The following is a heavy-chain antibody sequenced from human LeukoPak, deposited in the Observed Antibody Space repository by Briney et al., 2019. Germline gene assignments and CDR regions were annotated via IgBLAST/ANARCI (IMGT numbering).Heavy chain of an antibody. CDR3: ARGYVGAYGY. V-gene: IGHV1-8*03. Sequence: GASVKVSCKASGYTFTSYVINWVRQATGQGLEWMGWTNPNSGNTSYTQKFQGRVTITRNTSISTAYMELSSLRSEDTAVYYCARGYVGAYGYWGQGTLVTVSS. D-gene: IGHD1-26*01. CDR2: TNPNSGNT. J-gene: IGHJ4*02. CDR1: GYTFTSYV.